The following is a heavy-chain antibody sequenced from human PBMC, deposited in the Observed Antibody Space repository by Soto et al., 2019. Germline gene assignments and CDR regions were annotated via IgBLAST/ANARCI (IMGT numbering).Heavy chain of an antibody. V-gene: IGHV3-15*01. J-gene: IGHJ4*02. CDR3: TTGSGYDYYFDY. CDR2: IKSKTDGGTT. CDR1: GFTFSNAW. D-gene: IGHD5-12*01. Sequence: EVQLVESGGGLVKPGGSLRLSCAASGFTFSNAWMSWVRQAPGKGLEWVGRIKSKTDGGTTDCAAPVKGRFTISRDDSKNTLYLQMNSLKTEDTAVYYCTTGSGYDYYFDYWGQGTLVTVSS.